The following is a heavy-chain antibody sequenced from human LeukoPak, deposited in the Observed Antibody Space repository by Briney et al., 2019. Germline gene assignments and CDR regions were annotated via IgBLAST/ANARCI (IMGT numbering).Heavy chain of an antibody. D-gene: IGHD3-16*02. J-gene: IGHJ2*01. V-gene: IGHV4-4*07. CDR2: IYTSGST. Sequence: SETLSLTCTVSGGSISSYYWSWIRQPAGKGLEWIGRIYTSGSTNYNPSLKSRVTMSVDTSKSQFSLKLSSVTAADTAVYYCARTKNDYVWGSYRPWEWYFDLWGRGTLVTVSS. CDR3: ARTKNDYVWGSYRPWEWYFDL. CDR1: GGSISSYY.